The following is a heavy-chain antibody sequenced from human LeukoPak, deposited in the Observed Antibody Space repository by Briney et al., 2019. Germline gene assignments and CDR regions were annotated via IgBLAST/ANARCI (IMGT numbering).Heavy chain of an antibody. J-gene: IGHJ4*02. CDR1: GFTFSSYW. CDR3: ARNWSPYYYDSSGYLLFDY. CDR2: IKQDGSEK. Sequence: GGSLRLSCAASGFTFSSYWMSWVRQAPGKGLEWVANIKQDGSEKYYVDSVKGRFTISRDNAKNSLYLQMNSLRAGDTAVYYCARNWSPYYYDSSGYLLFDYWGQGTLVTVSS. D-gene: IGHD3-22*01. V-gene: IGHV3-7*01.